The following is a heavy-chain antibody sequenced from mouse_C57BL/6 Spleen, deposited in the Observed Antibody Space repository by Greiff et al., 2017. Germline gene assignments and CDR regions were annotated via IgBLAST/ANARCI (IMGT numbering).Heavy chain of an antibody. D-gene: IGHD3-3*01. CDR3: ARSGGDRYFDY. Sequence: QVQLKQPGAELVRPGSSVKLSCKASGYTFTSYWMHWVKQRPIQGLEWIGNIDPSDSETHYNQKFKDKATLTVDKSSSTAYMQLSSLTSEDSAVYYCARSGGDRYFDYWGHGTTLTVSS. CDR2: IDPSDSET. J-gene: IGHJ2*01. CDR1: GYTFTSYW. V-gene: IGHV1-52*01.